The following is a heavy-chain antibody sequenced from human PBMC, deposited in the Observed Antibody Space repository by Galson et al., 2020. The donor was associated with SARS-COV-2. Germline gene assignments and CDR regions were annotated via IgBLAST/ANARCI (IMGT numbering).Heavy chain of an antibody. CDR1: GYSFSSYW. CDR2: IFPGDSAT. Sequence: ESLKISCKASGYSFSSYWIGWVRQMPGKGLEWMGIIFPGDSATRFSPSFQGQVTISADKSISTVYLQWRSPMASDTAMYYCARHSETGYSDYWGQGTLVTVSS. CDR3: ARHSETGYSDY. D-gene: IGHD3-9*01. V-gene: IGHV5-51*01. J-gene: IGHJ4*02.